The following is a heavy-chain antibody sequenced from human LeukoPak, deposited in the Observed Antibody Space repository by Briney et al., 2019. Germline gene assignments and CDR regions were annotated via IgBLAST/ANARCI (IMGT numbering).Heavy chain of an antibody. CDR2: ISSSSSYI. V-gene: IGHV3-21*01. J-gene: IGHJ4*02. CDR3: ARDLRVATQKGDYFDY. Sequence: GGSLRLSCAASGFTFSSYSMNWVRQAPGKGLEWVSSISSSSSYIYYADSVKGRFTISRDNAKNSLYLQMNSLRAEDTAVYYCARDLRVATQKGDYFDYRGQGTLVTVSS. CDR1: GFTFSSYS. D-gene: IGHD5-12*01.